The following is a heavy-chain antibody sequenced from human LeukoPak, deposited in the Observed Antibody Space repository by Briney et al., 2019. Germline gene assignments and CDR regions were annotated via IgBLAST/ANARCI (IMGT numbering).Heavy chain of an antibody. V-gene: IGHV3-13*01. D-gene: IGHD6-6*01. CDR2: LGTNGDS. J-gene: IGHJ6*02. CDR3: TRELRGIASHYHGMDV. CDR1: GFSFSTYD. Sequence: GGSLRLSCVASGFSFSTYDMYWVRQAAGRGLEWVSALGTNGDSYYLGSVKGRFTISREDGKNSLYLQMNSLGVEDTAVYYCTRELRGIASHYHGMDVWGQGTTVTVSS.